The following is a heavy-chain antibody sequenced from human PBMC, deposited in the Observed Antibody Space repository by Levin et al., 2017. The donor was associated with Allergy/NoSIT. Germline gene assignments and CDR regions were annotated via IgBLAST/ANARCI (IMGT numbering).Heavy chain of an antibody. J-gene: IGHJ4*02. CDR3: AKVGGYYTKGSSDY. CDR1: GFTFSSYA. Sequence: GESLKISCAASGFTFSSYAMNWVRQAPGKGLEWVSGISGGGGSTYYADSVKGRFTIPRDNYKNTLYLQMNSLRAEDTAIYYCAKVGGYYTKGSSDYWGQGTLVTVSS. V-gene: IGHV3-23*01. CDR2: ISGGGGST. D-gene: IGHD2/OR15-2a*01.